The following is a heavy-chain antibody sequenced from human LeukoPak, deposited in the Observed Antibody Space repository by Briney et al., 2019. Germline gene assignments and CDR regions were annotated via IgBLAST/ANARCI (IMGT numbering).Heavy chain of an antibody. J-gene: IGHJ4*02. V-gene: IGHV3-48*01. Sequence: GGSLRLSCAASGFTFSSYSMNWVRQAPEKGLEWVSYISSSSSTIYYADSVKGRFTISRDNAKNSLYLQMNSLRAEDTAVYYCARDDYGDYVDYWGQGTLVTVSS. CDR3: ARDDYGDYVDY. CDR2: ISSSSSTI. CDR1: GFTFSSYS. D-gene: IGHD4-17*01.